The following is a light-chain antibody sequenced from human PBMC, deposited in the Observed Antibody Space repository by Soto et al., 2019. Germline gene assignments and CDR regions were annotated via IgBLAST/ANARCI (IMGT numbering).Light chain of an antibody. CDR3: AAWDDSLHGVV. Sequence: QSVLTQPPSASGTPGQRVTVSCSGSSSNIGANTVNWYQQLPGTAPKLLIYSENQRPSGVPDRFSSSKSGTSAFLAISDLQSEDEADYYCAAWDDSLHGVVFGGGTKLTVL. CDR2: SEN. V-gene: IGLV1-44*01. CDR1: SSNIGANT. J-gene: IGLJ2*01.